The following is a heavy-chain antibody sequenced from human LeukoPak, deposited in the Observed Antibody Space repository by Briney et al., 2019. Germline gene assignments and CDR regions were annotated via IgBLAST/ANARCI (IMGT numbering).Heavy chain of an antibody. CDR2: IGSSSSPI. Sequence: GGSLRLSCAATQFNFLAYSMNWVRQAPEKGLEWVSYIGSSSSPIYYADSVKGRYTISRDNAKNSLYLQMDSLRAEDTAVYYCARDQAYSFDYWGQGTLVTVSS. V-gene: IGHV3-48*01. CDR3: ARDQAYSFDY. D-gene: IGHD4-11*01. CDR1: QFNFLAYS. J-gene: IGHJ4*02.